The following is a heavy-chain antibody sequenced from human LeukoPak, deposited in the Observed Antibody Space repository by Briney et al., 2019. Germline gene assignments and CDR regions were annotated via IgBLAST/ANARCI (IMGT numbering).Heavy chain of an antibody. J-gene: IGHJ6*03. D-gene: IGHD1-26*01. CDR2: ISSSSSTI. Sequence: GGSLRLSCAASGFTFSSYSMNWVRQAPGKGLEWVSYISSSSSTIYYADSVKGRFTISRDNAKNSLYLQMNSLRAEDTAVYFCARATWDPNYYYYMDVWGSGTTVTISS. V-gene: IGHV3-48*01. CDR3: ARATWDPNYYYYMDV. CDR1: GFTFSSYS.